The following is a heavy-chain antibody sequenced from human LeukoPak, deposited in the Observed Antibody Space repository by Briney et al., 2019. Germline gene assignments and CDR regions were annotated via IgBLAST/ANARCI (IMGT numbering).Heavy chain of an antibody. CDR1: GGSFSGYY. D-gene: IGHD6-13*01. Sequence: SETLSLTCTVYGGSFSGYYWSWIRQPPGRGLEWIGEINHSGSINYNPSLKSRVTISVDTSKNQFSLKLSSVTAADTAVYYCAREGGSSWYSRDFYYIDVWGKGTTVTVSS. CDR3: AREGGSSWYSRDFYYIDV. V-gene: IGHV4-34*01. J-gene: IGHJ6*03. CDR2: INHSGSI.